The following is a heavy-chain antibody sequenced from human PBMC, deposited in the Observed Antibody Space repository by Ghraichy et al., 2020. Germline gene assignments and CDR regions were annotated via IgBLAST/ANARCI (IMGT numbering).Heavy chain of an antibody. CDR3: ARSFITWSEEVEWLVPAFDY. D-gene: IGHD6-19*01. CDR2: MYLSGTT. J-gene: IGHJ4*01. Sequence: SETLSLTCTVSGVSISSDNYHWGWIRQPPGKGLEWIGSMYLSGTTSYNPSLQTRVAISVDTSKNQVSRKLTSVTAADTAIYYCARSFITWSEEVEWLVPAFDYWGHGTLVTVSS. V-gene: IGHV4-39*01. CDR1: GVSISSDNYH.